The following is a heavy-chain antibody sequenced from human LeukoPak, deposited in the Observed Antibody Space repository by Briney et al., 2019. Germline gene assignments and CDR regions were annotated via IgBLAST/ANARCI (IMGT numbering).Heavy chain of an antibody. J-gene: IGHJ4*02. D-gene: IGHD3-22*01. CDR1: GFSFSDSV. CDR2: ISHDVKTT. Sequence: PGKSLRLSCVASGFSFSDSVIHWVRQAPGKGLEWVAVISHDVKTTYYADSAKGRFTISRDNSRNTVFLQMNSLRAEDTAVYYCAREGSSGYYPYWGQGILVTVSS. CDR3: AREGSSGYYPY. V-gene: IGHV3-30*04.